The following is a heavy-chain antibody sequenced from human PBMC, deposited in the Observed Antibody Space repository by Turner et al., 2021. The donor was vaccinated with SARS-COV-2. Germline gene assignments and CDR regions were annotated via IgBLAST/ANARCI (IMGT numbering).Heavy chain of an antibody. CDR1: GFTFSSYA. Sequence: QVQLVETGGGAVQPGRSLRHSCAASGFTFSSYAMHWVRQAPGKGLEWVAVISYDGSNKYYADSVKGRFTISRDNSKNTLYLQMNSLRAEDTAVYYCARDLSTYDYFDYWGQGTLVTVSS. V-gene: IGHV3-30-3*01. D-gene: IGHD2-21*01. CDR2: ISYDGSNK. J-gene: IGHJ4*02. CDR3: ARDLSTYDYFDY.